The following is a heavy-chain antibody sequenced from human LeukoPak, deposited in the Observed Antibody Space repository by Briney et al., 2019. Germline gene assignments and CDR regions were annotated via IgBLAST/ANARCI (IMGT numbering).Heavy chain of an antibody. CDR2: IRNKANSYAT. V-gene: IGHV3-73*01. CDR3: TRYSSSDNWFDP. D-gene: IGHD6-6*01. J-gene: IGHJ5*02. Sequence: GSLRLSCAASGFTFSGSAMHWVRQASGKGLEWVGRIRNKANSYATAYTASVKGRLTISRDDSKNTAYLQMNSLKTEDTAVYYCTRYSSSDNWFDPWGQGTLVTVSS. CDR1: GFTFSGSA.